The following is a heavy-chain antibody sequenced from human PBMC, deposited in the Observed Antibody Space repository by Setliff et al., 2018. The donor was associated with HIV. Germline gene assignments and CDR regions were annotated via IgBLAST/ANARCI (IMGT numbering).Heavy chain of an antibody. Sequence: SETLSLTCSVSGGSISSSGYYWSWISQHPGKGLEWLGYIHYSGTTYYNPSLKSRVTISVDTSNNQFSLKLKSVTAADTAVYYCARTRGYTYGYIDSCAQVTLVTVSS. V-gene: IGHV4-30-4*01. J-gene: IGHJ4*02. D-gene: IGHD5-18*01. CDR3: ARTRGYTYGYIDS. CDR2: IHYSGTT. CDR1: GGSISSSGYY.